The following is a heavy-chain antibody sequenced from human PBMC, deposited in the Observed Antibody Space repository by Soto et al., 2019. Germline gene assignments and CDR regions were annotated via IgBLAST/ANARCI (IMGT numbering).Heavy chain of an antibody. J-gene: IGHJ4*02. D-gene: IGHD2-2*01. V-gene: IGHV4-39*01. Sequence: QLQLQESGPGPLKPSETLSLTCTVSGGSIRSSGYYWGWIRRPPGMGLEWIGSIFHSGSTLYTPSLNGRVTISVDTSKNQFSLKMTSVTAADTAVYYCARHATYCSSNSCYEFDFWGQGSLVTVSS. CDR2: IFHSGST. CDR1: GGSIRSSGYY. CDR3: ARHATYCSSNSCYEFDF.